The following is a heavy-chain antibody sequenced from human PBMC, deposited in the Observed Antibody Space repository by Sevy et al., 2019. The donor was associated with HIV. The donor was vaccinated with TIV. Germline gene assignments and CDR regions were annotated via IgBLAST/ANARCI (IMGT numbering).Heavy chain of an antibody. J-gene: IGHJ4*02. V-gene: IGHV4-4*02. Sequence: SETLSLTCAVSGGSINSNNWWSWVRQPPGKGLEWIGEIYHSGSINYNPSFKSRVTISVDKSKKQFSLKVNSVTAADRAVYYCASRLWFGELGGGYFDYWGQGTLVTVSS. CDR2: IYHSGSI. D-gene: IGHD3-10*01. CDR3: ASRLWFGELGGGYFDY. CDR1: GGSINSNNW.